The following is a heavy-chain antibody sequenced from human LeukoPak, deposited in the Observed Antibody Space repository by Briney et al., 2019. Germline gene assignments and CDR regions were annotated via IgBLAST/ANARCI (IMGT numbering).Heavy chain of an antibody. Sequence: GGSLRLSCAASGFTFSSYSMSWVRQAPGKGLEWVSSISSSSSYIYYADSVKGRFTISRDNAKNSLYLQMNSLRAEDTAVYYCARGLDIAVAGTSDYWGQGTLVTVSS. D-gene: IGHD6-19*01. CDR2: ISSSSSYI. V-gene: IGHV3-21*01. CDR1: GFTFSSYS. CDR3: ARGLDIAVAGTSDY. J-gene: IGHJ4*02.